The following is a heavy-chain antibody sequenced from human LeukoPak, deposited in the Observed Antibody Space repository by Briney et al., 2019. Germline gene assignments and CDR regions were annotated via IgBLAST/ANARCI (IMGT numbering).Heavy chain of an antibody. Sequence: GGSLRLSSAASGFTFSSYGMHWVRQAPGKGLEWVAVIWYDGSNKYYADSVKGPFTISRDNSKNTLYLQMNSLRAEDTAVYYCARTPITVEYSSSSNIYFDYWGQGTLVTVSS. D-gene: IGHD6-6*01. V-gene: IGHV3-33*01. CDR2: IWYDGSNK. J-gene: IGHJ4*02. CDR1: GFTFSSYG. CDR3: ARTPITVEYSSSSNIYFDY.